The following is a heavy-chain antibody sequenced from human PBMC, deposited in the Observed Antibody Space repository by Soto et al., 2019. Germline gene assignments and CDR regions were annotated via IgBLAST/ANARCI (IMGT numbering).Heavy chain of an antibody. J-gene: IGHJ6*02. CDR1: GGSISSYY. D-gene: IGHD2-15*01. CDR2: IYYSGST. CDR3: SREWGGGSPERYYYYGMDV. V-gene: IGHV4-59*01. Sequence: SETLSLTCTVSGGSISSYYWSWIRQPPGKGLEWIGYIYYSGSTNYNPSLKSRVTISVDTSKNQFSLKLSSVTAADTAVYYCSREWGGGSPERYYYYGMDVWGQGTTVTVSS.